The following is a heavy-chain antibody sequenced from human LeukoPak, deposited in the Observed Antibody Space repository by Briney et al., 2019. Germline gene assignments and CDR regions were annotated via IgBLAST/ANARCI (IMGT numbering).Heavy chain of an antibody. CDR1: GGSVSSGSYY. CDR2: IYYSGST. J-gene: IGHJ4*02. CDR3: ASRYCSGGSCYFDY. Sequence: SETLSLTCTVSGGSVSSGSYYWSWIRQPPGKGLEWIGYIYYSGSTNYNLSLKSRVTISVDTSKNQFSLKLSSVTAADTAVYYCASRYCSGGSCYFDYWGQGTLVTVSS. V-gene: IGHV4-61*01. D-gene: IGHD2-15*01.